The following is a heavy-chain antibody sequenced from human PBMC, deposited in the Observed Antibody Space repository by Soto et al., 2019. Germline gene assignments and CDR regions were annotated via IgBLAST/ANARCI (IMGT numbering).Heavy chain of an antibody. V-gene: IGHV3-33*01. Sequence: GGSLRLSCAASGFTFSSYGMHWVRQAPGKGLEWVAVIWYDGSNKYYADSVKGRFTISRDNSKNTLYLQMNSLRAEDTAVYYCARDRLVVPAVNWFDPWGQGTLVT. CDR1: GFTFSSYG. D-gene: IGHD2-2*01. CDR3: ARDRLVVPAVNWFDP. J-gene: IGHJ5*02. CDR2: IWYDGSNK.